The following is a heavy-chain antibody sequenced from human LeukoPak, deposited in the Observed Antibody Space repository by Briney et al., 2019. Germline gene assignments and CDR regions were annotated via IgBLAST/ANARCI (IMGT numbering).Heavy chain of an antibody. CDR2: ISAYNGNT. J-gene: IGHJ4*02. V-gene: IGHV1-18*04. CDR3: ARDREWELQTFDY. Sequence: VASVKVSCKASGYTFTGYYIHWMRQAPGQGLEWMGWISAYNGNTNYAQKLQGRVTMTADTSTSTAYMELRSLRSDDTAVYYCARDREWELQTFDYWGQGTLVTVSS. D-gene: IGHD1-26*01. CDR1: GYTFTGYY.